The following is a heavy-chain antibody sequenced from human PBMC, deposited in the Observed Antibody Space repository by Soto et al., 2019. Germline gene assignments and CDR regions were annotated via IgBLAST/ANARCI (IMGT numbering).Heavy chain of an antibody. CDR1: GYTFTSYA. CDR2: INAGNGNT. CDR3: ARDPVVVVAAPEVVTQHSFDY. J-gene: IGHJ4*02. D-gene: IGHD2-15*01. Sequence: GASVKVSCKASGYTFTSYAMHWVRQANGQRLEWMGWINAGNGNTKYSQKFQGRVTITRDTSASTAYMELSSLRSEDTAVYYCARDPVVVVAAPEVVTQHSFDYWGQGTLVTVS. V-gene: IGHV1-3*01.